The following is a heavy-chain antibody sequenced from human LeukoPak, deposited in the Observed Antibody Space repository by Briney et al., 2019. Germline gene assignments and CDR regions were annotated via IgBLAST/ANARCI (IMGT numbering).Heavy chain of an antibody. D-gene: IGHD6-13*01. J-gene: IGHJ4*02. CDR3: ARSIPYGTTWYGRSDY. V-gene: IGHV3-7*03. CDR1: GFPFSSYS. Sequence: GGSLRLSCAASGFPFSSYSMTWVRQAPGKGLEWVANIKPDGTTKFYADSVKGRFTISRDNALNSLYLQMNSLRAEDTAIYYCARSIPYGTTWYGRSDYWGQGTLVTVSS. CDR2: IKPDGTTK.